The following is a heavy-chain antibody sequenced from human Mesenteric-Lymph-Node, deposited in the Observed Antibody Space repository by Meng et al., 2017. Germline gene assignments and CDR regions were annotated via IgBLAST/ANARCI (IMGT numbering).Heavy chain of an antibody. J-gene: IGHJ6*02. V-gene: IGHV3-48*03. CDR3: ARVNDYYGVDV. CDR1: GFTFSHAW. CDR2: LSSGGTTM. Sequence: GGSLRLSCAASGFTFSHAWMAWVRQAPGKGLEWISCLSSGGTTMTYADSVKGRFTISRDDAKNSLFLQMNSLRVEETAVYFCARVNDYYGVDVWGQGTTVTVSS.